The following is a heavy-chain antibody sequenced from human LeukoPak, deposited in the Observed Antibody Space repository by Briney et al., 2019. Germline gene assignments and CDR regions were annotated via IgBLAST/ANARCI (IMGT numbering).Heavy chain of an antibody. J-gene: IGHJ4*02. CDR3: AKRATSPGTGSPFDY. V-gene: IGHV3-30*02. D-gene: IGHD6-13*01. CDR1: GFTFSSYG. CDR2: KRYDGSNK. Sequence: GGSLRLSCAASGFTFSSYGMHWVRQAPGKGLEWVASKRYDGSNKYYADSVKGRFTITRDNSKNTLYLQMNSLRAEDTAVYYCAKRATSPGTGSPFDYWGQGTLVTVSS.